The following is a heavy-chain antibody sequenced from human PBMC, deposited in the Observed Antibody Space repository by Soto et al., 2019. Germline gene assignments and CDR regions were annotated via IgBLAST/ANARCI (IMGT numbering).Heavy chain of an antibody. Sequence: QLQLQESGSGLVKPSQTLSLTCAVSGGSISSGGYSWSWIRQPPGKGLEWIGYIYHSGSTYYNPSLKSRVTISVDRSKNQFSLKLSSVTAADTAVYYCARRGYDSSGWVRGNWFDPWGQGTLVTVSS. D-gene: IGHD3-22*01. CDR2: IYHSGST. CDR3: ARRGYDSSGWVRGNWFDP. V-gene: IGHV4-30-2*01. J-gene: IGHJ5*02. CDR1: GGSISSGGYS.